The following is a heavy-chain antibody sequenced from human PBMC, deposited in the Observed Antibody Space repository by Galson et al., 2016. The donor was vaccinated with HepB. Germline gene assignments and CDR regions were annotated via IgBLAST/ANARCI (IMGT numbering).Heavy chain of an antibody. V-gene: IGHV3-33*01. J-gene: IGHJ5*01. Sequence: SLRLSCAESGFTFSSYGIHWVRQAPGKGLEWVALIWYDGTNEYYADSVKGRFTISRDNFKNTLYLQMNSLRAEDTAVYYCARHPSNYNILTGYYDSWGQGTLVTVSS. CDR3: ARHPSNYNILTGYYDS. CDR1: GFTFSSYG. D-gene: IGHD3-9*01. CDR2: IWYDGTNE.